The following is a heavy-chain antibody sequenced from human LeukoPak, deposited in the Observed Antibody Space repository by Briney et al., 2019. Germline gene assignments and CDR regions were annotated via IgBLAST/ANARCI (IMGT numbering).Heavy chain of an antibody. D-gene: IGHD3-10*01. CDR2: IYYSGST. V-gene: IGHV4-59*12. CDR1: GGSISSYY. Sequence: SETLSLTCTVSGGSISSYYWSWIRQPPGKGLEWIGYIYYSGSTNYNPSLKSRVTISVDTSKNQFSLKLSSVTAADTAVYYCARLRPGWFDPWGQGTLVTVSS. CDR3: ARLRPGWFDP. J-gene: IGHJ5*02.